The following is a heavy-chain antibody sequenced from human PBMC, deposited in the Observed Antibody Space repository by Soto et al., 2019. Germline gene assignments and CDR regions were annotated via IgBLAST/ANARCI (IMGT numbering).Heavy chain of an antibody. J-gene: IGHJ4*02. D-gene: IGHD3-3*02. CDR1: GGSLSGSY. CDR3: ATGGGWLHNSYIRGLYFDY. V-gene: IGHV4-59*01. CDR2: ISYTGST. Sequence: SETLSLTCTVSGGSLSGSYCSWIRKSPGKSLEWIASISYTGSTTHNPSLKSRVTLSVDTSKNQFSLSLTSVTPADTAAYYCATGGGWLHNSYIRGLYFDYWGQRVPVTVSS.